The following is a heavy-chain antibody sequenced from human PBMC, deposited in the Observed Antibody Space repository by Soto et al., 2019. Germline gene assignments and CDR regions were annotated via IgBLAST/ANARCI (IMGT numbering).Heavy chain of an antibody. CDR3: AKTRKSLGGCEDVDY. Sequence: QVQLVESGGGVVQPGRSLRLSCTASGFIFSNHAMHWVRQAPGKGLEGVAIISYDGRNTYYADSVKGRFIISRDNSKNTLDLQMNSLRTEDTAVYYCAKTRKSLGGCEDVDYWGQGTQVTVSS. V-gene: IGHV3-30*18. CDR2: ISYDGRNT. CDR1: GFIFSNHA. D-gene: IGHD3-16*01. J-gene: IGHJ4*02.